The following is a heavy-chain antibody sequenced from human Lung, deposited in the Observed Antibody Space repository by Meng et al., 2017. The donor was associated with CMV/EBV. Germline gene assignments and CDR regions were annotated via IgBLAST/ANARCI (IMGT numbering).Heavy chain of an antibody. CDR3: ARDNNWGPDY. D-gene: IGHD7-27*01. CDR1: GYTFTARY. J-gene: IGHJ4*02. Sequence: ASXXVSCKASGYTFTARYFHWVRQAPGQGLEWMGGIHPHRGDTNYAQQFQGRVTLIRDKSINTGYMELTRLTSDDTAVYYCARDNNWGPDYWGQGTLVTVSS. CDR2: IHPHRGDT. V-gene: IGHV1-2*02.